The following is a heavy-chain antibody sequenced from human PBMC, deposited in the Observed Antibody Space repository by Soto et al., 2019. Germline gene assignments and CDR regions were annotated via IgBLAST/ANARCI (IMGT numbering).Heavy chain of an antibody. CDR1: GFTFSSCA. V-gene: IGHV3-23*01. CDR2: IIDSGGST. J-gene: IGHJ6*02. Sequence: PGESLRLSCAASGFTFSSCAMGWVRQAPGKGLEWVSDIIDSGGSTYYAESVKGRFTISRDNSKSTLYLQMNSLRADDTALYYCAKGRSYYYYYGVDVWGQGTTVTVSS. CDR3: AKGRSYYYYYGVDV.